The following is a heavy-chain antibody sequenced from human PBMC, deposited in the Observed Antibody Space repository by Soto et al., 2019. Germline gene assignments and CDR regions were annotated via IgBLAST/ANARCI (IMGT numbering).Heavy chain of an antibody. D-gene: IGHD3-22*01. Sequence: QINGKGLEWMGIIYPGDSDTRYSPSFQGQVTISADKSISTAYLQWSSLKASDTAMYYCARPSYYYDSSGYSYYYYGMDVWGQATTVSVSS. CDR3: ARPSYYYDSSGYSYYYYGMDV. V-gene: IGHV5-51*01. J-gene: IGHJ6*02. CDR2: IYPGDSDT.